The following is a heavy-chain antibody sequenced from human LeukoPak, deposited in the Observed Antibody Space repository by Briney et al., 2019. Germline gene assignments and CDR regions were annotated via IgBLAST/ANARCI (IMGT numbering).Heavy chain of an antibody. D-gene: IGHD3-3*01. CDR3: ASSFGVVITPHNYYYYGMDV. V-gene: IGHV4-39*07. J-gene: IGHJ6*02. CDR1: GGSISSSSYY. Sequence: SETLSLTYTVSGGSISSSSYYWGWIRQPPGKGLEWIGSIYYTGSTYYNPSLKSRFTISVDTSKNQFSLKLSSVTAADTAVYYCASSFGVVITPHNYYYYGMDVWGQGNTVTVSS. CDR2: IYYTGST.